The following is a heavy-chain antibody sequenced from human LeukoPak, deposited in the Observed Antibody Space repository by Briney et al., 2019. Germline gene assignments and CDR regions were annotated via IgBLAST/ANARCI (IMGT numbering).Heavy chain of an antibody. V-gene: IGHV4-39*07. D-gene: IGHD3-10*01. CDR1: GASISSSTDY. J-gene: IGHJ6*03. CDR3: ARLNNYYGSGSYYKRYYYYMDV. Sequence: PSETLSLTCTVSGASISSSTDYWGWIRQPPGKGLEWIANIYYSGSTYYNPSLKSRVTISVDTSKNQFSLKLSSVTAADTAVYYCARLNNYYGSGSYYKRYYYYMDVWGKGTTVTISS. CDR2: IYYSGST.